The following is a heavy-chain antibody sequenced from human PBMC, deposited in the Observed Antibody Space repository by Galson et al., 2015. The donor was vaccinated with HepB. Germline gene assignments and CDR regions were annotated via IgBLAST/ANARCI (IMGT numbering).Heavy chain of an antibody. CDR2: IDPSDSYT. D-gene: IGHD6-13*01. Sequence: QSGAEVKKPGESLRISCKGSGYSFTSYWISWVRQMPGKGLEWMGRIDPSDSYTNYSPSFQGHVTISADKSISTAYLQWSSLKASDPAMYYCASAAAGTPPYYYYGMDVWGQGTTVTVSS. J-gene: IGHJ6*02. CDR1: GYSFTSYW. V-gene: IGHV5-10-1*01. CDR3: ASAAAGTPPYYYYGMDV.